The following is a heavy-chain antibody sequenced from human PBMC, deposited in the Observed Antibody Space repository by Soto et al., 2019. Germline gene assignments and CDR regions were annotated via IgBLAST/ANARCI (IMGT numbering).Heavy chain of an antibody. CDR2: ISYDGSNK. CDR1: GFTFSSYG. J-gene: IGHJ4*02. V-gene: IGHV3-30*18. Sequence: GGSLRLSCAASGFTFSSYGMHWVRQAPGKGLEWVAVISYDGSNKYYADSVKGRFTISRDNSKNTLYLQMNSLRAEDTAVYYCAKDHSYFCSFGNYWGQGTLVTVSS. D-gene: IGHD3-3*01. CDR3: AKDHSYFCSFGNY.